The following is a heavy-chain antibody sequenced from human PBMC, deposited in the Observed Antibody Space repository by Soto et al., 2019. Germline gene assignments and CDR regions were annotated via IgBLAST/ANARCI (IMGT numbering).Heavy chain of an antibody. J-gene: IGHJ6*02. CDR2: IKGKSDGGTT. CDR1: AFSFTGAW. D-gene: IGHD2-8*01. CDR3: STDIGVYVLDI. Sequence: EVQLVESGGGLVKPGGSLRLSCAASAFSFTGAWMTWVRQAPGKGLEWVGRIKGKSDGGTTDYAAPVKGRFTISIDDSQHMLYLQMRSLRTEDTALYYCSTDIGVYVLDIWGQGTTVTVSS. V-gene: IGHV3-15*01.